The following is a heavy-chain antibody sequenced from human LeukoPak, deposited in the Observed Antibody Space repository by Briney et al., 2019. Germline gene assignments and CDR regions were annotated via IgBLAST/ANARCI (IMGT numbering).Heavy chain of an antibody. CDR3: AKALSNHRGNFDY. V-gene: IGHV3-7*03. J-gene: IGHJ4*02. CDR2: IKQDGGEI. D-gene: IGHD4-11*01. CDR1: GFTFSNYF. Sequence: PGGSLRLSCAASGFTFSNYFMSWIRQAPGKGLEWVANIKQDGGEIYYVDSVKGRFTISRDNAKNSVSLQMNSLRAEDTAVYYCAKALSNHRGNFDYWGQGTLVTVSS.